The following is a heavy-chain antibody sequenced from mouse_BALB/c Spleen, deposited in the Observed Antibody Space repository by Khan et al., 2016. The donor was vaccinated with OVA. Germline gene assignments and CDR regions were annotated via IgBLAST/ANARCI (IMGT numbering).Heavy chain of an antibody. D-gene: IGHD1-1*01. CDR1: GYTFTSYW. V-gene: IGHV1-7*01. Sequence: QVQLQQSGAELAKPGASVKMSCKASGYTFTSYWMHWVKQRPGQGLEWIGYINPSTGYTEYNQKFKDKATLTADKSSSTAYMQLSSLTSADSAVYYCVNHGSSSAWFTYWGQGTLVTVSA. J-gene: IGHJ3*01. CDR2: INPSTGYT. CDR3: VNHGSSSAWFTY.